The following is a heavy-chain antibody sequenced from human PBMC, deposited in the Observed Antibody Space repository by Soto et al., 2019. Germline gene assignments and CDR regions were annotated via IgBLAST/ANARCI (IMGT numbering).Heavy chain of an antibody. CDR1: GFTFSTYG. J-gene: IGHJ4*02. CDR3: ARDQGRGYSYGFDY. Sequence: GGSLRLSCAASGFTFSTYGMHWVRQAPGKGLEWVAVIWYDGSNKYYAESVKGRFTISRDNSKNTLYLQMNSLRAEDTAVYYCARDQGRGYSYGFDYWGQGTLVTVSS. CDR2: IWYDGSNK. D-gene: IGHD5-18*01. V-gene: IGHV3-33*01.